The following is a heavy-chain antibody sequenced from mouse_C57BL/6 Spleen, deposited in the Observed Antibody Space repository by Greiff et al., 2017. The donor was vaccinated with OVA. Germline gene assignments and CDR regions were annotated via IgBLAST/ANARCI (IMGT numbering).Heavy chain of an antibody. V-gene: IGHV1-76*01. CDR1: GYTFTDYY. CDR2: IYPGSGNT. CDR3: AREGTMITTKAMDY. J-gene: IGHJ4*01. D-gene: IGHD2-4*01. Sequence: VQLQQSGAELVRPGASVKLSCKASGYTFTDYYINWVKQRPGQGLEWIARIYPGSGNTYYNEKFKGKATLTAEKSSSTAYMQLSSLTSEDSAVYFCAREGTMITTKAMDYWGQGTSVTVSS.